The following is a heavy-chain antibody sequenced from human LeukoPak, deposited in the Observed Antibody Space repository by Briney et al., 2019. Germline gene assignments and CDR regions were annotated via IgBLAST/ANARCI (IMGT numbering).Heavy chain of an antibody. V-gene: IGHV4-34*01. D-gene: IGHD5-12*01. CDR1: GGSFSGYY. CDR3: ARRNGQDIVATFRRRYYFDY. J-gene: IGHJ4*02. Sequence: SETLSLTCAVYGGSFSGYYWSWIRQPPGKGLEWIGEINHSGSTNYNPSLKSRVTISINTSKNQFSLKLSSVTAADTAVYYCARRNGQDIVATFRRRYYFDYWGQGTLVTVSS. CDR2: INHSGST.